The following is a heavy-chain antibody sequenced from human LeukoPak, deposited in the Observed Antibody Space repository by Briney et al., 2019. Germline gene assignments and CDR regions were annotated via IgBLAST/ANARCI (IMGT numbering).Heavy chain of an antibody. CDR3: ARTGYSSGWLPI. CDR2: IKEDGSEK. V-gene: IGHV3-7*05. CDR1: GFTFSSYW. Sequence: PGWSLRLSCAASGFTFSSYWMTWVRQAPGKGLDGVANIKEDGSEKHYVDSVKGRFTISRDNARKSLYLQMNSLRAEDTAVYYCARTGYSSGWLPIWGQGTMVTVSS. D-gene: IGHD6-19*01. J-gene: IGHJ3*02.